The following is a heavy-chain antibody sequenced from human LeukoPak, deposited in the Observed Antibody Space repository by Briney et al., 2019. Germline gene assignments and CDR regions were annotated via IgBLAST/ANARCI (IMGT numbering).Heavy chain of an antibody. CDR2: ISAYNGNT. CDR3: ASSRAIPYYYGMDV. D-gene: IGHD2-21*01. V-gene: IGHV1-18*01. J-gene: IGHJ6*02. Sequence: GASVKVSCEASGYTFTSYGISWVRQAPGQGLEWMGWISAYNGNTNYAQKLQGRVTMTTDTSTSTAYMELRSLRSDDTAVYYCASSRAIPYYYGMDVWGQGTTVTVSS. CDR1: GYTFTSYG.